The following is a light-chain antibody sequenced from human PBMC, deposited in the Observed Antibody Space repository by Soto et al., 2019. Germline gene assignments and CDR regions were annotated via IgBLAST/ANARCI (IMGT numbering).Light chain of an antibody. J-gene: IGKJ3*01. CDR2: AAS. CDR1: QSISSH. Sequence: DIQMTQSPSSLSASVGDRVTITCRASQSISSHLNWYQQKPGKAPKVLIYAASSLQGGVPSRFSGSGSGTDFTLTIKSLQPEDFATYYCQQSYSSPCTFGPGTKVDIK. CDR3: QQSYSSPCT. V-gene: IGKV1-39*01.